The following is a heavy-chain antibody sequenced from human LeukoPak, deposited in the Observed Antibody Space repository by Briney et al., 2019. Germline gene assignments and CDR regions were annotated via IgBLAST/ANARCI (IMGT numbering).Heavy chain of an antibody. J-gene: IGHJ4*02. CDR3: ARRGGWYFDY. CDR2: INHSGST. V-gene: IGHV4-34*01. CDR1: GGSFSGYY. D-gene: IGHD6-19*01. Sequence: PSETLSLTCAVYGGSFSGYYWSWIRQPPGKGLEWIGEINHSGSTNNNPSLKSRVTISVDTSKNQFSLKLSSVTAADTAVYYCARRGGWYFDYWGQGTLVTVSS.